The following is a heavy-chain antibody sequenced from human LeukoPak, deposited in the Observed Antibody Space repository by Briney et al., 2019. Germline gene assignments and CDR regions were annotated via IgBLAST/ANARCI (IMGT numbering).Heavy chain of an antibody. J-gene: IGHJ5*02. D-gene: IGHD5-12*01. Sequence: SETLSLTCTVSGGSISSGGYYWRWIRQHPGKGLEWIGYIYYSGSTYYNPSLKSRVTISVDTSKNQFSLKLSSVTAADTAVYYCARDLGHSGYEPWGQGTLVTVSS. V-gene: IGHV4-31*03. CDR2: IYYSGST. CDR1: GGSISSGGYY. CDR3: ARDLGHSGYEP.